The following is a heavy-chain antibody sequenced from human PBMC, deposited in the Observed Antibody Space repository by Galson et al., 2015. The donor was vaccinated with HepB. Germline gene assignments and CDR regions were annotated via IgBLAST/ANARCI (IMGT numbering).Heavy chain of an antibody. V-gene: IGHV1-8*01. D-gene: IGHD1-7*01. CDR2: MNPNSGNT. Sequence: SVKVSCKASGYTFTSYDINWVRQATGQGLEWMGWMNPNSGNTGYAQKFQGRVTMTRNTSISTAYMELSSLRSEDTAVYYRARGTVWVELPWATHYYGMDVWGQGTTVTVSS. J-gene: IGHJ6*02. CDR3: ARGTVWVELPWATHYYGMDV. CDR1: GYTFTSYD.